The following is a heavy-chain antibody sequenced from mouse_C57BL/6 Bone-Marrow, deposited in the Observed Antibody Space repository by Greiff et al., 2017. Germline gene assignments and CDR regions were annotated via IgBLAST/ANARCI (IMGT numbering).Heavy chain of an antibody. D-gene: IGHD1-1*01. CDR3: ARWDTTVVEPDY. J-gene: IGHJ2*01. CDR1: GYAFSSSW. CDR2: IYPGDGDT. V-gene: IGHV1-82*01. Sequence: QVQLQQSGPELVKPGASVKISCKASGYAFSSSWMNWVKQRPGKGLEWIGRIYPGDGDTNYNGKFKGKATLTADKSSSTAYMQRSSLTSEDSAVYFCARWDTTVVEPDYWGQGTTLTVSS.